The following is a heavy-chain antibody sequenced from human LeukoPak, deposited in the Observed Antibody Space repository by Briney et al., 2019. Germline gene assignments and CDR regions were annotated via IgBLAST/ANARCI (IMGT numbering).Heavy chain of an antibody. V-gene: IGHV3-23*01. D-gene: IGHD3-10*01. J-gene: IGHJ4*02. CDR2: ISGSGGTT. CDR3: AKDRSGSGTYYPDY. CDR1: GFTFRSDA. Sequence: GGSLRLSCAASGFTFRSDAMSWVRQAPGKGLEWVSGISGSGGTTYYADSVKGRFTISRDNSKNTLYLQMNSLRAEDTAIYYCAKDRSGSGTYYPDYWGQGTLLTVSS.